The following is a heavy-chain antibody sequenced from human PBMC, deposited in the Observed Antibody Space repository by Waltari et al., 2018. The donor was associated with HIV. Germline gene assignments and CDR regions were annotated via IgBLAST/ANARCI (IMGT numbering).Heavy chain of an antibody. CDR1: GGPISSCRYY. CDR2: IYYSGST. Sequence: QVQLQESGPGLVKPSQTLSLTCTVSGGPISSCRYYWTWIRPHPGKGLEWIGYIYYSGSTYYNPSLKSRVTISVDTSKNQFSLKLSSVTAADTAVYYCAREGAQGSARIKGKSYNWFDPWGQGTLVTVSS. CDR3: AREGAQGSARIKGKSYNWFDP. V-gene: IGHV4-31*03. J-gene: IGHJ5*02. D-gene: IGHD5-18*01.